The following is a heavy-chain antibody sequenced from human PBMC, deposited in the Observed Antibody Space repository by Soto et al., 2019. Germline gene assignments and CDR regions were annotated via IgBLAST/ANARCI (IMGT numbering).Heavy chain of an antibody. CDR1: GGSISSYY. CDR3: ARDKGGAVAGWYFDL. CDR2: IYYSGST. D-gene: IGHD6-19*01. V-gene: IGHV4-59*01. Sequence: SETLSLTCTVSGGSISSYYWSWIRQPPGKGLEWIGYIYYSGSTNYNPSLKSRVTISVDTSKNQFSLKLSSVTAADTAVYYCARDKGGAVAGWYFDLWGRGTLVTVSS. J-gene: IGHJ2*01.